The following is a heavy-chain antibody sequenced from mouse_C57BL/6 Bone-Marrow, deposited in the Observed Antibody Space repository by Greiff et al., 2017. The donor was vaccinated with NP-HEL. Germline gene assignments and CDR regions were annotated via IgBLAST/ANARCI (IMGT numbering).Heavy chain of an antibody. V-gene: IGHV6-6*01. CDR1: GFTFSDAW. D-gene: IGHD2-4*01. J-gene: IGHJ1*03. CDR3: TPFYYDYDGGYFDV. CDR2: IRNKANNHAT. Sequence: EVKLQESGGGLVQPGGSMKLSCAASGFTFSDAWMDWVRQSPEKGLEWVAEIRNKANNHATYYAESVKGRFTISRDDSKSSVYLQMNSLRAEDTGIYYCTPFYYDYDGGYFDVWGTGTTVTVSS.